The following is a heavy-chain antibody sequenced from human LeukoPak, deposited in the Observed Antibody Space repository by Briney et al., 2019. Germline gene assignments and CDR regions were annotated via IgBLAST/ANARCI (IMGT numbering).Heavy chain of an antibody. J-gene: IGHJ4*02. CDR2: IIPILGIA. CDR1: GGTFSSYA. Sequence: ASVRVSCKASGGTFSSYAISWVRQAPGQGLEWMGRIIPILGIANCAQKFQGRVTITADKSTSTAYMELSSLRSEDTAVYYCARRITMVRGVISDYWGQGTLVTVSS. V-gene: IGHV1-69*04. CDR3: ARRITMVRGVISDY. D-gene: IGHD3-10*01.